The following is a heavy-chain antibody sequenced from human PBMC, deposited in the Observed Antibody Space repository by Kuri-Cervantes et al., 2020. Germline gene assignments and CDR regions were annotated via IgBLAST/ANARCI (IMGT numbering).Heavy chain of an antibody. Sequence: GGSLRLSCAASGFTFSSYWMSWVRQAPGKGLEWVANIKQDGSEKCYVDSVKGRFTISRDNAKNSLYLQMNSLRVEDTAVYHCARWRSSRRDGLDYRGQGTLVTVSS. CDR1: GFTFSSYW. CDR3: ARWRSSRRDGLDY. V-gene: IGHV3-7*01. CDR2: IKQDGSEK. J-gene: IGHJ4*02. D-gene: IGHD5-24*01.